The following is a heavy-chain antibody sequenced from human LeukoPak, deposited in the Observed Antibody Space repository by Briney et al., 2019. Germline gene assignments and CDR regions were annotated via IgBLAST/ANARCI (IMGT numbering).Heavy chain of an antibody. Sequence: GRSLRLSCAASGFTFSSYGMHWVRQAPGKGLEWVAVISYDGSNKYYADSVKGRFAISRDNSKNTLYLQMNSLRAEDTAVYYCVVPGYGSGWYWIDYWGQGTLATVSS. CDR1: GFTFSSYG. D-gene: IGHD6-19*01. CDR2: ISYDGSNK. CDR3: VVPGYGSGWYWIDY. J-gene: IGHJ4*02. V-gene: IGHV3-30*03.